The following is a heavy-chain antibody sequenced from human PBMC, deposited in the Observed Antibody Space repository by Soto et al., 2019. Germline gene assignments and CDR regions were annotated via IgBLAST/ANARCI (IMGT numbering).Heavy chain of an antibody. CDR1: GYSFTSYG. J-gene: IGHJ4*02. CDR3: ARRGLARGIAAAVHSDY. Sequence: QVQLVQSGAEVKKPWASVKVSFKASGYSFTSYGISWVREAPGQGFEWMGWISAYNGNTNYAEKLQGRVTMTTDTSTSTAYMELRSLRSDDTAVYYCARRGLARGIAAAVHSDYWGQGTLVTVSS. D-gene: IGHD6-13*01. CDR2: ISAYNGNT. V-gene: IGHV1-18*01.